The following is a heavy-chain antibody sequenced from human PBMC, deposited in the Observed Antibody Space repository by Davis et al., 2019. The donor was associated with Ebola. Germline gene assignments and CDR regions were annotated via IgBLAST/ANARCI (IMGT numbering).Heavy chain of an antibody. D-gene: IGHD3-3*01. J-gene: IGHJ5*02. CDR1: GYTFTNYD. Sequence: ASVKVSCKASGYTFTNYDINWVRQATGQGLEWMGWRNPNSGNTGYAQKFQGRVIMTRNTAISTAYMELSRLRSDDTAVYYCARDWGGYYTDWFDPWGQGTLVTVSS. V-gene: IGHV1-8*01. CDR2: RNPNSGNT. CDR3: ARDWGGYYTDWFDP.